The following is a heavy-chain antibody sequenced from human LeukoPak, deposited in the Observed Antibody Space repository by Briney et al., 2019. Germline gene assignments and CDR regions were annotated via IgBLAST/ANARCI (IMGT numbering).Heavy chain of an antibody. D-gene: IGHD3-10*01. Sequence: SETLSLTCTVSGYSISSGYYWGWIRQPPGKGLEWIGSIYHSGSTYYNPSLKSRVTISVDTSKNQFSLKLSSVTAADTAVYYCARYYYGSGSYYRYDAFDIWGQGTMVTVSS. CDR2: IYHSGST. V-gene: IGHV4-38-2*02. J-gene: IGHJ3*02. CDR1: GYSISSGYY. CDR3: ARYYYGSGSYYRYDAFDI.